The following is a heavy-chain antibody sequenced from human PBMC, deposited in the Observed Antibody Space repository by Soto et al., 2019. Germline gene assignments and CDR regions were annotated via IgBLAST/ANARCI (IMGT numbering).Heavy chain of an antibody. D-gene: IGHD3-22*01. CDR3: ARDYPPDSSGYYIFDY. J-gene: IGHJ4*02. CDR2: ISYDGSNK. V-gene: IGHV3-30-3*01. Sequence: QVQLVESGGGVVQPGRSLRLSCAASGFTFSSYAMHWVRQAPGKGLEWVAVISYDGSNKYYADSVKGRFTISRDNSKNTLYLKMNSLRAEDTAVYYCARDYPPDSSGYYIFDYWGQGTLVTVSS. CDR1: GFTFSSYA.